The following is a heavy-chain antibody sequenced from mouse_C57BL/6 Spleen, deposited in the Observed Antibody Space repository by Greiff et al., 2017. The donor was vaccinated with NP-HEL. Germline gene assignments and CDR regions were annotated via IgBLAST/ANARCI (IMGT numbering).Heavy chain of an antibody. V-gene: IGHV1-82*01. CDR1: GYAFSSSW. CDR3: ARGDNWDGGDY. D-gene: IGHD4-1*02. CDR2: LYPGDGDT. J-gene: IGHJ2*01. Sequence: QVQLQQSGPELVKPGASVKISCKASGYAFSSSWMNWVKQRPGKGLEWIGRLYPGDGDTNYNGKFKGKATMTADKSSSTAYMQLSSLTSEDSAVYFCARGDNWDGGDYWGQGTTLTVSS.